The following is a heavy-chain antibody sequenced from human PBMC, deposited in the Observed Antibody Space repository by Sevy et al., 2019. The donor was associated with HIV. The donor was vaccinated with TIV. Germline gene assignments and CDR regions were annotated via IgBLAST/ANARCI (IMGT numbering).Heavy chain of an antibody. J-gene: IGHJ5*02. D-gene: IGHD3-9*01. Sequence: ASVKVSCKASGYTFTSYGISWVRQAPGQGLEWMGWISAYNGNTNYAQKLQGRVTMTTDTSTSTAYMELRSLRSDDTAVYYCARGDYDILTGYYNNWFDPWGQGTLVTVSS. CDR2: ISAYNGNT. CDR1: GYTFTSYG. CDR3: ARGDYDILTGYYNNWFDP. V-gene: IGHV1-18*04.